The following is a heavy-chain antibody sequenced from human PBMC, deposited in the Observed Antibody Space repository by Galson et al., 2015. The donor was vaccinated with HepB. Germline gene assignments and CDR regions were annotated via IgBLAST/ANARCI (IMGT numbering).Heavy chain of an antibody. CDR3: ARSNDFWSGYSFDY. J-gene: IGHJ4*02. Sequence: SETLSLTCTVSGGSITTSYWSWVRQPPGRGLEWIANIYYSGSTNYNPSLKSRVTISVDTSKNQFSLKLSSVTAADTAVYYCARSNDFWSGYSFDYWGQGTLVTVSS. CDR1: GGSITTSY. D-gene: IGHD3-3*01. V-gene: IGHV4-59*12. CDR2: IYYSGST.